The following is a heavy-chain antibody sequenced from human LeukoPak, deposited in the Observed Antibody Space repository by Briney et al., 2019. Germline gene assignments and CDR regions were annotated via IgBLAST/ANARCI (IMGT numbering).Heavy chain of an antibody. V-gene: IGHV3-9*01. CDR3: ARNSQYYYDSSGYYLALGNYFDY. J-gene: IGHJ4*02. D-gene: IGHD3-22*01. CDR1: GFTFDDYA. CDR2: ISWNGGSI. Sequence: PGGSLRLSCAASGFTFDDYAMHWVRQAPGKGLEWVSGISWNGGSIGYADSVKGRFTISRDNAKNSLYLQMNSLRAEDTAVYYCARNSQYYYDSSGYYLALGNYFDYWGQGTLVTVSS.